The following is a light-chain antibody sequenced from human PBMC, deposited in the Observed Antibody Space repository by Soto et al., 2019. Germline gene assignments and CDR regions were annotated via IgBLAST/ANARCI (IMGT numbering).Light chain of an antibody. J-gene: IGKJ1*01. Sequence: DIQMTQPPSTLSASVEDRVTITCRASQSISWYLAWYQQKPGQAPKLLIYDASRLRSGVPSRLSGSGSRTEFTLTISSLQPDDFATYYCQQYDSYSSWTFGQGTKVEVK. CDR3: QQYDSYSSWT. CDR1: QSISWY. CDR2: DAS. V-gene: IGKV1-5*01.